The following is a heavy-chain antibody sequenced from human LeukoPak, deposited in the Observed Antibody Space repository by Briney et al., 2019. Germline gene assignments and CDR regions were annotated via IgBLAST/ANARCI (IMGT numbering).Heavy chain of an antibody. D-gene: IGHD6-6*01. Sequence: PGGSLRLSCAASGFTFSSYAMTWVRQAPGKGLEWVANIKQDGSVRYYVDSVKGRFTISRDNAKNTLYLQMNSLRVEDTAVYYCARSIALAESYWGQGTLVTVSS. CDR1: GFTFSSYA. CDR3: ARSIALAESY. V-gene: IGHV3-7*01. J-gene: IGHJ4*02. CDR2: IKQDGSVR.